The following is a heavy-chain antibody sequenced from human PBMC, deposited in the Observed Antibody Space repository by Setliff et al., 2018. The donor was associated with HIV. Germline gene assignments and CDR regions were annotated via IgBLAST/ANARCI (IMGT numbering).Heavy chain of an antibody. CDR3: ATGPGYSSTWYSESFQH. CDR2: VDPEDGET. V-gene: IGHV1-69-2*01. D-gene: IGHD6-13*01. CDR1: GYTFRDYY. J-gene: IGHJ1*01. Sequence: ASVKVSCKVSGYTFRDYYILWVQQAPGKGLKWVGLVDPEDGETRYGEQFQGRVTITAEPSTATVYMELSSLRSDDTAMYYCATGPGYSSTWYSESFQHWGQGTVVTVSS.